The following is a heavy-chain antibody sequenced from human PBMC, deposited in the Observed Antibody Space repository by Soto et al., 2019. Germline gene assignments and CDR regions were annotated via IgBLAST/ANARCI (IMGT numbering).Heavy chain of an antibody. Sequence: QVQLQQSGPGLVKPSQTLSLTCAISGDSVSSNSAAWNWIRQSPSRGLEWLGRTYYRSKWYNDYAVSVKSRLTINPDTSKNQFSLQLNSVTPEDTAVYYCARGVVDSSGWYLIYYFDYWGQGTLVTVSS. V-gene: IGHV6-1*01. J-gene: IGHJ4*02. CDR3: ARGVVDSSGWYLIYYFDY. D-gene: IGHD6-19*01. CDR2: TYYRSKWYN. CDR1: GDSVSSNSAA.